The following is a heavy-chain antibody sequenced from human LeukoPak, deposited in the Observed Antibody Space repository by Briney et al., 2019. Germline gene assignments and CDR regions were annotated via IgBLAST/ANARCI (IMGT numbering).Heavy chain of an antibody. CDR3: VKDLSYESSGYVFDY. J-gene: IGHJ4*02. D-gene: IGHD3-22*01. Sequence: GGSLRLSCAASGFTFEDYTMHWVRQAPGKTLEWVSLISWDGTPYYTDSVKGRSTISRDNSKNSLYLQMDTLRSEDTAFYYCVKDLSYESSGYVFDYWGQGTLVTVSS. CDR2: ISWDGTP. CDR1: GFTFEDYT. V-gene: IGHV3-43*01.